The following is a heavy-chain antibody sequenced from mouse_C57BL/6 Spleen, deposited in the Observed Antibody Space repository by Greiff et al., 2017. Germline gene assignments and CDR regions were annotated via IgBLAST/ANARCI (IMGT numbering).Heavy chain of an antibody. CDR3: ARKTTVVATRYFDV. J-gene: IGHJ1*03. Sequence: VQLQQPGAELVMPGASVKLSCKASGYTFTSYWMHWVKQRPGQGLEWIGEIDPSDSYTNYNQKFKGKSTLTVDKSSSTAYMQLSSLTSEDSAVDYCARKTTVVATRYFDVWGTGTTVTVSS. CDR1: GYTFTSYW. V-gene: IGHV1-69*01. CDR2: IDPSDSYT. D-gene: IGHD1-1*01.